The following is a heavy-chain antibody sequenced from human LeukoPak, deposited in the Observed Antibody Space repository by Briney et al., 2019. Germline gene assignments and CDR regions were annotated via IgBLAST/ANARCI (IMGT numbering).Heavy chain of an antibody. D-gene: IGHD6-19*01. CDR2: INHSGYT. V-gene: IGHV4-34*01. CDR1: GVPFSNYY. CDR3: TRAVAGHPD. Sequence: SETLSPTCAVSGVPFSNYYWSWVRQSPTKGLEWIGEINHSGYTNYNPSLKSRVTISIDTSKNQFSLMVTSMTAADTGAYYCTRAVAGHPDWGQGTLVTVSS. J-gene: IGHJ4*02.